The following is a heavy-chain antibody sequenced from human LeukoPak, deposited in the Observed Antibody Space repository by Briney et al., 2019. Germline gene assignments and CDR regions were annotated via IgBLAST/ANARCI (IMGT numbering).Heavy chain of an antibody. D-gene: IGHD4-23*01. CDR1: GFIFGRDS. V-gene: IGHV3-48*01. J-gene: IGHJ4*02. Sequence: PGGSLRLSCSASGFIFGRDSMNWVRQAPGRGLEWISYISRDSDIRYYADSVRGRFHISRDNARNSLYLQMNSLRADDTAMYYCARSFYGGNSPIDYWGQGTLVTVSS. CDR2: ISRDSDIR. CDR3: ARSFYGGNSPIDY.